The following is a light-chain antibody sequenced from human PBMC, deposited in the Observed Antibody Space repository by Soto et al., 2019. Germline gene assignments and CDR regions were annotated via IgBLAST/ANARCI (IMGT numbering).Light chain of an antibody. CDR1: TSNIGNSF. CDR3: GTWDSSLSAVV. CDR2: DNN. J-gene: IGLJ2*01. Sequence: QSVLTQPPSVSAAPGQKVIISCSGSTSNIGNSFVCWYQQLPDAAPKLLIYDNNKRPSGIPYRFSGSKSGTSATLGITGLQTGDEAEYYCGTWDSSLSAVVFGGGTKLTVL. V-gene: IGLV1-51*01.